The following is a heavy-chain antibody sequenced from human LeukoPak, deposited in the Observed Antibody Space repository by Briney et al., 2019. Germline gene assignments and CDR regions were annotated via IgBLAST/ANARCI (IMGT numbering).Heavy chain of an antibody. Sequence: PGGSLRLSCAASGFTFSSYSMNWVGQAPGKGLEWVSSISSSSSYIYYADSVKGRFTISRDNAKNSLYLQMNSLRAEDTAVYYCARDLMTTVTGNWFDPWGQGTLVTVSS. CDR2: ISSSSSYI. V-gene: IGHV3-21*01. CDR1: GFTFSSYS. D-gene: IGHD4-17*01. J-gene: IGHJ5*02. CDR3: ARDLMTTVTGNWFDP.